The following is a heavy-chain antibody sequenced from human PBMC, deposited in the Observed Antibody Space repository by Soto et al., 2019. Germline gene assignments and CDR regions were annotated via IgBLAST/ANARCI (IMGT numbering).Heavy chain of an antibody. CDR1: GYTFTTYP. D-gene: IGHD6-19*01. Sequence: QVQLAQSGAEVKKPGASVKVSCKASGYTFTTYPIHWVRQAPGQRPEWMGWINPGSRNTKYSQKFQGRVTISMNTSATTAYMAVSSLRFEDSAVYYCARGAGRPNRFHLWGQGTLVTVFS. J-gene: IGHJ5*02. CDR2: INPGSRNT. V-gene: IGHV1-3*01. CDR3: ARGAGRPNRFHL.